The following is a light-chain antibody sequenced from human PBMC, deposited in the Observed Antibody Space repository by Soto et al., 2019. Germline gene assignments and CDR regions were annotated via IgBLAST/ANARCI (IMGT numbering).Light chain of an antibody. V-gene: IGLV1-44*01. CDR1: SSHIGSNT. CDR2: SNN. CDR3: AAWDDSLNGPV. Sequence: QSVLTQPPSASGTPGQRVTISCSGSSSHIGSNTVNWYQQLPGTAPKLLIYSNNQRPSGVPDRFSGSKSGTSASLAISGLQSEDEAEYYCAAWDDSLNGPVFGGGTKLTVL. J-gene: IGLJ2*01.